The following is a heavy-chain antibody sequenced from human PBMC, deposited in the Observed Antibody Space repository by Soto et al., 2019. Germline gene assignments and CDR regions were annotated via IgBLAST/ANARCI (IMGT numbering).Heavy chain of an antibody. CDR1: GYTFTSSG. V-gene: IGHV1-18*04. CDR3: DRVIGGRYNSYFLYYGLDV. Sequence: ASVKVSCKASGYTFTSSGISWVRQAPGQGLDWMGWISAYNGNTKYAQALQGRGTMTTDTATRTAYMELRSLSSDVTAMYYCDRVIGGRYNSYFLYYGLDVWGQGATLTVSS. J-gene: IGHJ6*02. D-gene: IGHD2-21*01. CDR2: ISAYNGNT.